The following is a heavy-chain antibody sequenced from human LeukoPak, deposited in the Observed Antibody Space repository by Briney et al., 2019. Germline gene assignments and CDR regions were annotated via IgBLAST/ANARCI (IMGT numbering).Heavy chain of an antibody. V-gene: IGHV3-48*01. CDR1: GFTFSSYS. CDR2: ISSSSSTI. D-gene: IGHD3-22*01. CDR3: ARWEYYYDSSGYLEDY. Sequence: PGGSLRLSCAASGFTFSSYSMNWVRQAPGKGLEWVSYISSSSSTIYYADSVKGRFTISRDNAKNSLSLQMNSLRAEDTAVYYCARWEYYYDSSGYLEDYWGQGTLVTVSS. J-gene: IGHJ4*02.